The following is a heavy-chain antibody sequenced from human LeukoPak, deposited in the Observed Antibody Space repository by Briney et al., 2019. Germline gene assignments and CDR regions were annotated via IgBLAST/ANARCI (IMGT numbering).Heavy chain of an antibody. CDR3: ARASSLDY. Sequence: GGSLRLSCAASGFTFSDYNMNWVRQAPGKGLEWVSPISSGSSYIYYADSVKGRFTISRDNAKNSLYLQMNSLRAEDTALYYCARASSLDYWGQGTLVTVSS. CDR2: ISSGSSYI. CDR1: GFTFSDYN. D-gene: IGHD6-6*01. J-gene: IGHJ4*02. V-gene: IGHV3-21*01.